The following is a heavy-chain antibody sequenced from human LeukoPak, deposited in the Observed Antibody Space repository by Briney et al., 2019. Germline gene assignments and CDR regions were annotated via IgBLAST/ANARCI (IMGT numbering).Heavy chain of an antibody. J-gene: IGHJ4*02. CDR3: TTDPGYSYGSFFDY. CDR2: IKSKTDGGTT. V-gene: IGHV3-15*01. CDR1: GFTFSSYA. D-gene: IGHD5-18*01. Sequence: GGSLRLSCAASGFTFSSYAMSWVRQAPGKGLEWVGRIKSKTDGGTTDYAAPVKGRFTISRDDSKNTLYLQMNSLKTEDTAVYYCTTDPGYSYGSFFDYWGQGTLVTVSS.